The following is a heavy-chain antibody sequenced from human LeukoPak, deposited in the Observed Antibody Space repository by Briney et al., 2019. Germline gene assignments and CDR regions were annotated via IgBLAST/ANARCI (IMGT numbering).Heavy chain of an antibody. CDR1: GFTFNNYG. D-gene: IGHD6-6*01. J-gene: IGHJ6*03. CDR3: AKDSSFYYIDV. Sequence: GGSLRLSCAAPGFTFNNYGMHWVRQAPGKGLGWVAFIRNNGNNQYYADSVKGRFTISRDNSKNTLYLQMNSLKGDDTAVYYFAKDSSFYYIDVWGKGTTVIISS. CDR2: IRNNGNNQ. V-gene: IGHV3-30*02.